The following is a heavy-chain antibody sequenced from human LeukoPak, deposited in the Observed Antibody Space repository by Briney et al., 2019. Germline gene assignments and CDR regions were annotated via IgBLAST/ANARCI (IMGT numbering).Heavy chain of an antibody. CDR2: IYHSGST. V-gene: IGHV4-30-2*01. Sequence: SETLSLTCTVSGGSISSGGYYWSWIRQPPGKGLEWIGYIYHSGSTNYNPSLKSRVTISVDTSKNQFSLKLSSVTAADTAVYYCAINKRQYSGYRSYWGQGTLVTVSS. J-gene: IGHJ4*02. CDR1: GGSISSGGYY. CDR3: AINKRQYSGYRSY. D-gene: IGHD5-12*01.